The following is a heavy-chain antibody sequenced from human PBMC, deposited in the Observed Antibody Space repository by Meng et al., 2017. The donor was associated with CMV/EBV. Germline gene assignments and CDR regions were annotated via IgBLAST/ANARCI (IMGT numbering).Heavy chain of an antibody. CDR1: GFTFDDYA. J-gene: IGHJ4*02. CDR3: AKSQAYYYGSGSDPFDY. CDR2: ISWNSGSI. Sequence: SLRLSCAASGFTFDDYAMHWVRQAPGKGLEWVSGISWNSGSIGYADSVKGRFTISRDNAKNSLYLQMNSLRAEDTALYYCAKSQAYYYGSGSDPFDYWGQGTLVTVSS. V-gene: IGHV3-9*01. D-gene: IGHD3-10*01.